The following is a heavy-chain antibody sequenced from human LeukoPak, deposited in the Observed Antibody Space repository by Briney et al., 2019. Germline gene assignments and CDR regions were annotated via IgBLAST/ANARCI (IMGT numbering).Heavy chain of an antibody. J-gene: IGHJ3*02. V-gene: IGHV1-8*03. CDR3: ATRGELDAFDI. Sequence: ASVKVSCKASGYTFTSYDINWVRQATGQGLEWMGWMNPNSGYTGYAQKFQGRVTITRNTSISTAYMELSSLRSEDTAAYYCATRGELDAFDIWGQGTMVTVSS. CDR2: MNPNSGYT. D-gene: IGHD1-26*01. CDR1: GYTFTSYD.